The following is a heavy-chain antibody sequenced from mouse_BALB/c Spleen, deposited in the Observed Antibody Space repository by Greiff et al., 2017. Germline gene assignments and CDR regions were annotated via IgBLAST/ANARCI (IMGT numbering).Heavy chain of an antibody. Sequence: EVQLQQSGAELVKPGASVKLSCTASGFNIKDTYMHWVKQRPEQGLEWIGRIDPANGNTKYDPKFQGKATITADTSSNTAYLQLSSLTSEDTAVYYCARGYDGGPFDYWGQGTTLTVSS. CDR1: GFNIKDTY. CDR3: ARGYDGGPFDY. J-gene: IGHJ2*01. CDR2: IDPANGNT. D-gene: IGHD2-2*01. V-gene: IGHV14-3*02.